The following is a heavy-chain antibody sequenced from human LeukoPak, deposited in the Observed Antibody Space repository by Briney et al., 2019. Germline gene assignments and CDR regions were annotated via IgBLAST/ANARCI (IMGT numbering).Heavy chain of an antibody. CDR3: ARSPIVGRRGYYFDY. CDR1: GGSISSYY. Sequence: SETLSLTCTVSGGSISSYYWSWIRQPPGKGLEWIGYIYYSGSTNYNPSLKSRVTISVDTSKNRFSLKLSSVTAADTAVYYCARSPIVGRRGYYFDYWGQGTLVTVSS. D-gene: IGHD1-26*01. V-gene: IGHV4-59*01. J-gene: IGHJ4*02. CDR2: IYYSGST.